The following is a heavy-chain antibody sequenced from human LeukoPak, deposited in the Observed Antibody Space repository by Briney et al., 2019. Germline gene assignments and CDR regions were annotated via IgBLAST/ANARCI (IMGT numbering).Heavy chain of an antibody. V-gene: IGHV4-59*01. J-gene: IGHJ4*02. CDR1: GVSLSRDY. CDR2: IYYSGST. D-gene: IGHD1-26*01. Sequence: SETLSLTCTVSGVSLSRDYWTWIRQPPGKGLEWIGYIYYSGSTNANPSLKSRLTMSVDTSKTQFSLKLRSVTAADTSVYYCARAYSGGPFDYWGQGTLVTVSS. CDR3: ARAYSGGPFDY.